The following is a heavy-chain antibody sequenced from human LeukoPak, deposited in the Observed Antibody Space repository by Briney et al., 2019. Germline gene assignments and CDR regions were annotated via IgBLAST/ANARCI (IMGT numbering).Heavy chain of an antibody. CDR3: ARVGRLMRTSVRASRSSDI. CDR1: VYTPTVNY. J-gene: IGHJ3*02. V-gene: IGHV3-72*01. CDR2: IRKKANSFFT. D-gene: IGHD5-12*01. Sequence: RGCLRLSSAALVYTPTVNYMDSVCEAPGKGLGWVCRIRKKANSFFTEYAASVKGKFTISRDDSKNSLFLQMNGLKTEDTAVYYCARVGRLMRTSVRASRSSDIWGQGTMVTVSS.